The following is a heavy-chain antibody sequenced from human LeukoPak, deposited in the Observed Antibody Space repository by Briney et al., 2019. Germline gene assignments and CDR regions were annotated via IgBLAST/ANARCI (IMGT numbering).Heavy chain of an antibody. CDR2: INHSGST. J-gene: IGHJ2*01. Sequence: PSETLSLTCAVYGGSFSGYYWSWIRQPPGKGLEWIGEINHSGSTNYNPSLKSRVTISVDTSKNQFSLKLSSVTAADTAVYYCARHGLRGLPPIVVTSDWYFDLWGRGTLVTVSS. D-gene: IGHD3-22*01. V-gene: IGHV4-34*01. CDR3: ARHGLRGLPPIVVTSDWYFDL. CDR1: GGSFSGYY.